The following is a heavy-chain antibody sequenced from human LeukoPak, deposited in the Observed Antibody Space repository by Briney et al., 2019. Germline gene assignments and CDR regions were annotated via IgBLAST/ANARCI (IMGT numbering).Heavy chain of an antibody. V-gene: IGHV4-34*01. CDR1: DGSFNFYF. CDR2: IDNRGST. D-gene: IGHD3-10*01. CDR3: ARDSHSGFQ. Sequence: KTSEALSLTCTVSDGSFNFYFWHWIRQPPGKGLDWIGEIDNRGSTQYNPSLRSRVTISVDTSRNQFSLELTSVTAADTAVYSCARDSHSGFQWGQGTLVTVSS. J-gene: IGHJ4*02.